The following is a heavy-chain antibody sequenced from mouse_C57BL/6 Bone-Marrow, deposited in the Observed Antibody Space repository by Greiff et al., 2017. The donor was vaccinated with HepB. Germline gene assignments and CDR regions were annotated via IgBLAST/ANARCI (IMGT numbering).Heavy chain of an antibody. CDR3: AIVLLRSSDWYFDV. CDR2: IYPGSGST. J-gene: IGHJ1*03. D-gene: IGHD1-1*01. Sequence: QVQLQQPGAELVQPGASVKLSCTASGYTFTSYWITWVKQRPGPGLEWIGAIYPGSGSTNYNETFKSKATLTVDTSSSTAYMQLSSLTSEDSAVYYCAIVLLRSSDWYFDVWGTGTTVTVSS. CDR1: GYTFTSYW. V-gene: IGHV1-55*01.